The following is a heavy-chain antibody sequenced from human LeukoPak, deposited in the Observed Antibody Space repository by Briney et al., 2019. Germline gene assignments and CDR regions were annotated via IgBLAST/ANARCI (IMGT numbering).Heavy chain of an antibody. D-gene: IGHD3-10*01. CDR3: AGGGSGTHWVYYMDV. Sequence: PSETLSLTCTVSGGSISSSFWNCIRQPPGERLEWIWYMYYRGSPNYNPSLRSRVTMSVDTSKHQLSLQLTSVTAADTAVYYCAGGGSGTHWVYYMDVWGKGTTVTVSS. V-gene: IGHV4-59*01. CDR2: MYYRGSP. J-gene: IGHJ6*03. CDR1: GGSISSSF.